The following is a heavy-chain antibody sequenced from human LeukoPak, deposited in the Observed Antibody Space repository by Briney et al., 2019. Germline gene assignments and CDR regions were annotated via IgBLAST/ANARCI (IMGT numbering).Heavy chain of an antibody. Sequence: GGSLRLSCTVSGFSVSTSGMSWVRQAQGKGLQTISAISVEGESAYYADSVKGRFTISRDNSKNTLYLQMNSLRVEDTAVYFCAQGYGNGWYPHWGQGTLVTVSS. J-gene: IGHJ4*02. CDR3: AQGYGNGWYPH. V-gene: IGHV3-23*01. CDR2: ISVEGESA. D-gene: IGHD6-19*01. CDR1: GFSVSTSG.